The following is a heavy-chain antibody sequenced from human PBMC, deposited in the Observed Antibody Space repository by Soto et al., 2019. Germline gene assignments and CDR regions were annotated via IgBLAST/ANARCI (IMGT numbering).Heavy chain of an antibody. J-gene: IGHJ5*02. CDR2: LLRNGRNG. Sequence: EVHLLESGGGLVQPGGSLRLSCVTSGFTFSDYAMTWARQAPGKGLEWVSSLLRNGRNGDYADSVRGRFTISSDPSAKSLYLQMDSLRAEDTAIYYCAKDAVSGDGIWLLDSWGQGTVVTVSS. CDR1: GFTFSDYA. CDR3: AKDAVSGDGIWLLDS. V-gene: IGHV3-23*05. D-gene: IGHD3-3*01.